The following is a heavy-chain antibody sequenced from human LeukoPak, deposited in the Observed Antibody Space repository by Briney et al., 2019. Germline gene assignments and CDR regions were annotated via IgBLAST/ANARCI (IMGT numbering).Heavy chain of an antibody. CDR1: GFTYSNHA. J-gene: IGHJ4*02. CDR3: AKGATGGSYYFDY. Sequence: GGSLRLSCAASGFTYSNHAMSWVRQAPGKGLEWVSGISGSCGSTYYADSLKGRFTISRDNSRNTLYLQMNSLRADDTAVYYCAKGATGGSYYFDYWGQGTLVTVSS. D-gene: IGHD1-26*01. CDR2: ISGSCGST. V-gene: IGHV3-23*01.